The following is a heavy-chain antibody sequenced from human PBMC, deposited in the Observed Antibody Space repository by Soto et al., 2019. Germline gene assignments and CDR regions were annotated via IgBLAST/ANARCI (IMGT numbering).Heavy chain of an antibody. D-gene: IGHD6-25*01. CDR2: TYYRSKWYN. Sequence: SQTLSLTCAISGDSVSSNSAAWNWIRQSPSRGLEWLGRTYYRSKWYNDYAVSVKSRITINPDTSKNQFSLQLNSVTPEDTAVYYCARDRAAGPVDYYYYYGMDVWGQGTKVTVSS. V-gene: IGHV6-1*01. CDR1: GDSVSSNSAA. CDR3: ARDRAAGPVDYYYYYGMDV. J-gene: IGHJ6*02.